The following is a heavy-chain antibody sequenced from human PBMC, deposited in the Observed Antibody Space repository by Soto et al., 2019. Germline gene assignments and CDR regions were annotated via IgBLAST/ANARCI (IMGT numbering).Heavy chain of an antibody. V-gene: IGHV3-11*01. D-gene: IGHD3-22*01. J-gene: IGHJ4*02. Sequence: QVHLVESGGGLVKSGGSLRIICEASGFTFSDYYMSWVRQAPGKGLEWVAFISSSGNIIYYADSVKGRFTISRDNAKNSVYLQMNSLRADDTALYFCAKMSSENYYDPVFSWSLGTLVTVSS. CDR1: GFTFSDYY. CDR3: AKMSSENYYDPVFS. CDR2: ISSSGNII.